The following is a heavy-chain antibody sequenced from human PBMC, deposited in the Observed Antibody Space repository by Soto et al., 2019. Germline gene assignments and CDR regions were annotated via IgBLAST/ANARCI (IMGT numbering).Heavy chain of an antibody. Sequence: ASVKVSGKASGYTFTSYGISWVRQAPGQGLEWMGWISAYNGNTNYAQKLQGRDTMTTDTSTSTAYMELRSLRSDDTAVYYCARDPPPPSDCDSSGHFDYWGQGTLVTVSS. CDR2: ISAYNGNT. CDR3: ARDPPPPSDCDSSGHFDY. J-gene: IGHJ4*02. CDR1: GYTFTSYG. V-gene: IGHV1-18*04. D-gene: IGHD3-22*01.